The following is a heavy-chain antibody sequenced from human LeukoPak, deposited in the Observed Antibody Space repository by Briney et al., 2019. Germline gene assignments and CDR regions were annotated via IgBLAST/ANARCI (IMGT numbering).Heavy chain of an antibody. CDR2: ISTYNGKT. J-gene: IGHJ4*02. CDR3: VRGSSWPPYYFDY. V-gene: IGHV1-18*01. Sequence: ASVKVSCKASGYSFSNYGISWVRQAPGQGLEWMGWISTYNGKTKYAQNLHGRVTMTTDTSTTTVYMELRSLTSDDTAVYYCVRGSSWPPYYFDYWGQGTLVTVSS. D-gene: IGHD6-19*01. CDR1: GYSFSNYG.